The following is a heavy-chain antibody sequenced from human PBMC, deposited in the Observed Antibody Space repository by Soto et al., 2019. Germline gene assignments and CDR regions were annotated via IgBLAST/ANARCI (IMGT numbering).Heavy chain of an antibody. Sequence: QVQLVESGGGVVQPGRSLRLSCAASGFTFSSYGMHWVRQAPGKGLEWVAVISYDGSNKYYADSVKGRFTISRDNSKNTLYLQMNSLRAEDTAVYYCAKALNDVSEQHWGQGTLVTVSS. CDR2: ISYDGSNK. CDR1: GFTFSSYG. V-gene: IGHV3-30*18. CDR3: AKALNDVSEQH. J-gene: IGHJ1*01.